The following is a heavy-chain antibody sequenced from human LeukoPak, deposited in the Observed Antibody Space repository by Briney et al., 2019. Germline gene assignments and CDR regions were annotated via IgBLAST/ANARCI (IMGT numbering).Heavy chain of an antibody. V-gene: IGHV3-21*01. CDR2: ISVRSNYR. D-gene: IGHD3-22*01. CDR1: GYTFSDFS. CDR3: VRLRRNNDRSGYYYYYDY. Sequence: AGTLTLSCAASGYTFSDFSVNWVRQAPGKGLEWVSSISVRSNYRYYADSVRGRFTISRDDARDSLFLQMNSLRAEDTAVYFCVRLRRNNDRSGYYYYYDYWGQGTLVTVSS. J-gene: IGHJ4*02.